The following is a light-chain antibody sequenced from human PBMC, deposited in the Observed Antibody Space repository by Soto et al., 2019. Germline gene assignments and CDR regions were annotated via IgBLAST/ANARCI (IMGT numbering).Light chain of an antibody. J-gene: IGKJ2*01. Sequence: EIVLTQSPATLSLSPGERATLSCRASQSVSSYLAWYQQKPGQAPRLLIYDASNRATGIPARFSGSGSGTDSNLTISSQEPEDFAVYYCQQRSTWPYTFGQGTKLAIK. CDR3: QQRSTWPYT. CDR2: DAS. CDR1: QSVSSY. V-gene: IGKV3-11*01.